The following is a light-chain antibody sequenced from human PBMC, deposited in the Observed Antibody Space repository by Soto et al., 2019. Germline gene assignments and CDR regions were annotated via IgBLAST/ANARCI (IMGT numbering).Light chain of an antibody. CDR3: QEYDNWLTWT. CDR2: WSS. Sequence: DVVVTQSPDSLAVSLGERATINCRSSHSLFFGSNNKNFLSWYQQKPGHPPKLLITWSSTRESGVPDRFTGSGSGTEFTLTISSLQPEDFAVYYCQEYDNWLTWTFGQGTKVDIK. CDR1: HSLFFGSNNKNF. V-gene: IGKV4-1*01. J-gene: IGKJ1*01.